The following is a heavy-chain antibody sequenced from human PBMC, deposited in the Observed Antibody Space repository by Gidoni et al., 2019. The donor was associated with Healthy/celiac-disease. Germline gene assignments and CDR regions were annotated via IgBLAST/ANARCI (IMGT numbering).Heavy chain of an antibody. CDR1: GGSISSYY. D-gene: IGHD2-21*01. CDR3: ARAYSGPATGGLYYFDY. J-gene: IGHJ4*02. V-gene: IGHV4-59*01. CDR2: IYYSGST. Sequence: QVQLQESGPGLVTPSETLSLTCTVSGGSISSYYWSWIRQPPGKGLEWIGYIYYSGSTNYNPSLKSRVTISVDTSKNQFSLKLSSVTAADTAVYYCARAYSGPATGGLYYFDYWGQGTLVTVSS.